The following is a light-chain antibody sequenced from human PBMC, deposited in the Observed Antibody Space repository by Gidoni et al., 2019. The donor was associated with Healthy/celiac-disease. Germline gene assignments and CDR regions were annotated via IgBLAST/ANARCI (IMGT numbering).Light chain of an antibody. CDR1: QSVSSSY. CDR2: GAS. J-gene: IGKJ5*01. CDR3: QQYGSSPPIT. Sequence: EIVLTHSPCTLSLSPGERATLSCRASQSVSSSYLAWYQQKPGQAPRLLIYGASSRATGSPDRFSGSGYGTDFTLTISRLEPEDFAVYYCQQYGSSPPITFGQGTRLEIK. V-gene: IGKV3-20*01.